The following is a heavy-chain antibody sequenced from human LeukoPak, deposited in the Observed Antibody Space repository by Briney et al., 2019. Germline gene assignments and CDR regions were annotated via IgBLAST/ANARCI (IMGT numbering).Heavy chain of an antibody. J-gene: IGHJ6*02. CDR3: AKCEGSGKYYYYYYGMDV. V-gene: IGHV3-23*01. Sequence: GGSLRLSCAASGFTFSSYAMSWVRQAPGKGLEWVSAISGSGGSTYYADSVKGRFTISRDNPKNTLYLQMNSLRAEDTAVYYCAKCEGSGKYYYYYYGMDVGGQGTTVTVSS. CDR2: ISGSGGST. CDR1: GFTFSSYA. D-gene: IGHD3-10*01.